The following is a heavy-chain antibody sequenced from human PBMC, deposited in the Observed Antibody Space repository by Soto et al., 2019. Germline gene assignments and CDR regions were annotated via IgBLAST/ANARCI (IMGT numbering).Heavy chain of an antibody. CDR2: IIPIFGTA. J-gene: IGHJ3*02. Sequence: QVQLVQSGAEVKKPGSSVKVSCKASGGTFSSYAISWVRQAPGQGLEWMGGIIPIFGTANYAQKFQGRVTITADESTSAAYMELSSLRSEDTAVYYCARGPDGYCSGGSCYSDAFDIWGQGTMVTVSS. CDR1: GGTFSSYA. D-gene: IGHD2-15*01. CDR3: ARGPDGYCSGGSCYSDAFDI. V-gene: IGHV1-69*12.